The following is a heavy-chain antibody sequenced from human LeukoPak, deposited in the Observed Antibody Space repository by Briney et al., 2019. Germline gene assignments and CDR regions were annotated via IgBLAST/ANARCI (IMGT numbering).Heavy chain of an antibody. J-gene: IGHJ4*02. V-gene: IGHV3-74*01. CDR3: VTDDNFKIEN. CDR1: GGSISSYYW. D-gene: IGHD5-24*01. Sequence: PSETLSLTCTVSGGSISSYYWMHWVRQAPGKGLVWVSRIETVGWRTKTRYADSVKGRFTISRDNAKNTLYLQMNSLRVDDTAVYYCVTDDNFKIENWGQGTLVTVSS. CDR2: IETVGWRTKT.